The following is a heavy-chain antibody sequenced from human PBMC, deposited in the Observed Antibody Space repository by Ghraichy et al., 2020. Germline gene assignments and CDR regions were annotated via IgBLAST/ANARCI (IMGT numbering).Heavy chain of an antibody. J-gene: IGHJ4*02. Sequence: LSCTVSGGSLNSDSYYWGWIRQPPGKGLEWIGSVYSSGGSFYSPSLKSRVTISLDPSRSQFSLQLSSVTAADTSLYFCARRNPGVAGALDYWGQGTLVTVSS. V-gene: IGHV4-39*01. CDR2: VYSSGGS. CDR3: ARRNPGVAGALDY. D-gene: IGHD3-10*01. CDR1: GGSLNSDSYY.